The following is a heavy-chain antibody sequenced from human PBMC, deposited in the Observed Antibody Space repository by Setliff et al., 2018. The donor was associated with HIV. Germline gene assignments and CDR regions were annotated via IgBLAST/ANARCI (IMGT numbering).Heavy chain of an antibody. D-gene: IGHD3-22*01. CDR1: TFSVSDYA. V-gene: IGHV3-23*05. J-gene: IGHJ4*02. CDR2: VSNTGRRT. CDR3: VKDAYSSGKPGIS. Sequence: GGSLRLSCAASTFSVSDYAMSWVRQAPGKGLEWVSAVSNTGRRTFYADSVKGRFTTSKDNFENVVYLQMNSLRVDDTAVYYCVKDAYSSGKPGISWGQGTQVTVSS.